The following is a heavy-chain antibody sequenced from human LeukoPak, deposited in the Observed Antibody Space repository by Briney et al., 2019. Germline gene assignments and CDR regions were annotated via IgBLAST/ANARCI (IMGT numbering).Heavy chain of an antibody. Sequence: SETLSLTCAVYGGSLSGHYWSWIRQPPGKGLEWIGEINHSGSTNYNPSLKSRVTISVDTSKNQFSLKLSSVTAADTAVYYCTAAGNRPYYFDYWGQGTLVTVSS. J-gene: IGHJ4*02. CDR1: GGSLSGHY. V-gene: IGHV4-34*01. D-gene: IGHD6-13*01. CDR2: INHSGST. CDR3: TAAGNRPYYFDY.